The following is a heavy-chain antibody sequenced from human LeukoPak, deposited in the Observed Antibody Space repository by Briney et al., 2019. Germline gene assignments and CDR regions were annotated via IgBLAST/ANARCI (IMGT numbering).Heavy chain of an antibody. CDR3: AKGPDYYASSGYYWRDYYGMDV. CDR1: GFTFSSYA. CDR2: ISGSGGST. V-gene: IGHV3-23*01. Sequence: GGSLRLSCAACGFTFSSYAMSWVRQAPGKGLEWVSAISGSGGSTYYADSVKGRFTISRDNSKNTLYLQMNSLRAEDTAVYYCAKGPDYYASSGYYWRDYYGMDVWGQGTTVTVSS. D-gene: IGHD3-22*01. J-gene: IGHJ6*02.